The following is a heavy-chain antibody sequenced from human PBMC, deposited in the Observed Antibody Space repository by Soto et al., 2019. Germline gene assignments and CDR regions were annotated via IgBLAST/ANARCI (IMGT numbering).Heavy chain of an antibody. Sequence: PGGSLRLSCSASGFTFSSYGMHWVRQAPGKGLEWVSVISGSGGSTHYADSVKGRSTISRDNSKNTLYLQVNSLRAEDTAVYYCAKEADISGYHPDYWGQGTQVTAPQ. D-gene: IGHD3-22*01. CDR1: GFTFSSYG. V-gene: IGHV3-23*01. CDR2: ISGSGGST. CDR3: AKEADISGYHPDY. J-gene: IGHJ4*02.